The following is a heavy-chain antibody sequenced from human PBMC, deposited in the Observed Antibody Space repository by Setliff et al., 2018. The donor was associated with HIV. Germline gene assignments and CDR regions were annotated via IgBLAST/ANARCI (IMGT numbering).Heavy chain of an antibody. CDR2: IYHSGST. CDR3: ARDGDSGTLYDAFDI. J-gene: IGHJ3*02. CDR1: GYSISSGYC. V-gene: IGHV4-38-2*02. Sequence: SETLSLTCAVSGYSISSGYCWSWIRQPPGKGLEWIGSIYHSGSTYYNPSLKSRVTISVDTSTDQFSLKVSSVTAADTAVYYCARDGDSGTLYDAFDIWGQGTMVTVS. D-gene: IGHD1-26*01.